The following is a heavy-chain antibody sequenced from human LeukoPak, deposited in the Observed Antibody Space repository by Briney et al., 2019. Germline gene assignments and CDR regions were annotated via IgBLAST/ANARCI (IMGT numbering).Heavy chain of an antibody. Sequence: TGGSLRLSWAASGFNFNNYWMSWLRQAPGKGLEWVSAISETGGTIHYADSVRGRFTISRDNSKNTLYLQMNSLRAEDTAVYYCAREMTIITYSFDSWGQGTLVTVSS. V-gene: IGHV3-23*01. CDR1: GFNFNNYW. CDR3: AREMTIITYSFDS. CDR2: ISETGGTI. J-gene: IGHJ4*02. D-gene: IGHD5-24*01.